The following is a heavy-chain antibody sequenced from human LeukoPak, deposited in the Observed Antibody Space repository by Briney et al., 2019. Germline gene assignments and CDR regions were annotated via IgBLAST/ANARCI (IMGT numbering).Heavy chain of an antibody. CDR2: IRYDGSNE. V-gene: IGHV3-30*02. J-gene: IGHJ6*03. CDR3: AKAIAGYCTNGICYNRADYHYYYMDV. CDR1: GFTFSSYW. D-gene: IGHD2-8*01. Sequence: PGGSLRLSCAASGFTFSSYWMSWVRQAPGKGLEWVAFIRYDGSNEYYADSVKGRFTISRDNSRNTVYLQMNSLRTEDTAVYYCAKAIAGYCTNGICYNRADYHYYYMDVWGKGTTVTVSS.